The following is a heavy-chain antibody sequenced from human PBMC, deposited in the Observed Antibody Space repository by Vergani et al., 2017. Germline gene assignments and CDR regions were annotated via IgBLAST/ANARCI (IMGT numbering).Heavy chain of an antibody. D-gene: IGHD6-6*01. CDR1: GFTFGDYA. Sequence: EVQLVESGGGLVQPGRSLRLSCTASGFTFGDYAMSWVRQAPGKGLEWVGFIRSKAYGGTTEYAASVKGRFTISRDDSKSIAYLQMNSLKTEDTAVYYCTISSIAALHHQYYYYGMDFWGQGTTVTVSS. CDR3: TISSIAALHHQYYYYGMDF. CDR2: IRSKAYGGTT. V-gene: IGHV3-49*04. J-gene: IGHJ6*02.